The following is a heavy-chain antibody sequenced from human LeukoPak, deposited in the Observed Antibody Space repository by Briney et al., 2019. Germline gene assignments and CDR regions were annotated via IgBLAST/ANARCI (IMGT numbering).Heavy chain of an antibody. CDR2: INPNSGGT. CDR1: GYTFTGYY. V-gene: IGHV1-2*06. CDR3: ASLSSGWYKEFVDY. J-gene: IGHJ4*02. D-gene: IGHD6-19*01. Sequence: ASVKVSCKAPGYTFTGYYMHWVRQAPGQGLEWMGRINPNSGGTNYAQKFQGRVTMTRDTSISTAYMELSRLRSGDTAVYYCASLSSGWYKEFVDYWGQGTLVTVSS.